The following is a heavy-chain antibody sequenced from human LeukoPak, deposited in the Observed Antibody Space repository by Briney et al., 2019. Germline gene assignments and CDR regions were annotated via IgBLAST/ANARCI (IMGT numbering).Heavy chain of an antibody. CDR1: GYTFTSYY. Sequence: ASVRVSCKASGYTFTSYYMHWVRQAPGQGLEWMGIINPSGGSTSYAQKFQGRVTMTRDMSTSTVYMELSSLRSEDTAVYYCAKTSFWDGSGHYYYMDVWGKGTSVTVSS. CDR3: AKTSFWDGSGHYYYMDV. J-gene: IGHJ6*03. CDR2: INPSGGST. D-gene: IGHD3-3*01. V-gene: IGHV1-46*01.